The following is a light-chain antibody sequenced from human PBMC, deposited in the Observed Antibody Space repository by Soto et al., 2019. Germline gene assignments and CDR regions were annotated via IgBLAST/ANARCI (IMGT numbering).Light chain of an antibody. V-gene: IGKV3-20*01. J-gene: IGKJ1*01. Sequence: EIVLTQSPGTLSLSPGERATLSCRASHSVSSSYLAWYQQKPGQAPRLLIHGTSSRATGIPDRFSGSGSGTDFTLTISRLEPEDFAVYYCQQYGSSPWTFGQGTKVDIK. CDR2: GTS. CDR3: QQYGSSPWT. CDR1: HSVSSSY.